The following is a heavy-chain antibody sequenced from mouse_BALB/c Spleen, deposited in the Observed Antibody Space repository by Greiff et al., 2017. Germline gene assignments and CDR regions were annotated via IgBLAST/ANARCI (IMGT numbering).Heavy chain of an antibody. J-gene: IGHJ1*01. V-gene: IGHV1-54*01. D-gene: IGHD2-2*01. CDR3: ARSGGPYGHDVHFDV. CDR2: INPGSGGT. CDR1: GYAFTNYL. Sequence: QVQLQQSGAELVRPGTSVKVSCKASGYAFTNYLIEWVKQRPGQGLEWIGVINPGSGGTNYNEKFKGKATLTADKSSSTAYMQLSSLTSDDSAVYFCARSGGPYGHDVHFDVWGAGTTVTVSS.